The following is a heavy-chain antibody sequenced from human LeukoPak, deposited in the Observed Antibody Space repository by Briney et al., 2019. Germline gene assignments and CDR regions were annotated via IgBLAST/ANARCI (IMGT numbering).Heavy chain of an antibody. CDR1: GFTFSSYA. D-gene: IGHD3-3*01. CDR2: ISYDGSNK. CDR3: ARDHYGFQGTYYFDY. J-gene: IGHJ4*02. Sequence: PGGSLRLSCAASGFTFSSYAMHWVRQAPGKGLEWVAVISYDGSNKYYADSVKGRFTISRDNSKNTLYLQMNSLRAEDTAVYYCARDHYGFQGTYYFDYWGQGTLVAVSS. V-gene: IGHV3-30-3*01.